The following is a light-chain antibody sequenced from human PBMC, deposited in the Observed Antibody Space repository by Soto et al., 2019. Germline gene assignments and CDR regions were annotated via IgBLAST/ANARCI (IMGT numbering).Light chain of an antibody. CDR3: MKVLKPPYT. CDR1: QSLLYENGYTY. V-gene: IGKV2-28*01. Sequence: DIVMTQSPLSLPVTPGEPASISCRSSQSLLYENGYTYFDWYVQKPGQPPQLLIYLGSNRPSEVPDRFSGSVSGTDFTLKISRVETEDVGVYYCMKVLKPPYTFGQGTKLEIK. J-gene: IGKJ2*01. CDR2: LGS.